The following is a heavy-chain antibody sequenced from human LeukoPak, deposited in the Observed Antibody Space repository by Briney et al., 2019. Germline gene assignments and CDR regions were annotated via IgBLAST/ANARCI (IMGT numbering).Heavy chain of an antibody. CDR3: AKDNSGSYRGAFGI. CDR1: GFTFDDYA. V-gene: IGHV3-9*01. J-gene: IGHJ3*02. CDR2: ISWNSGSI. Sequence: GGSLRLSCAASGFTFDDYAMHWVRQAPGKGLEWVSGISWNSGSIGYADSVKGRFTISRDNAKNSLYLQMDSLRAEDTALYYCAKDNSGSYRGAFGIWGQGTMVTVSS. D-gene: IGHD1-26*01.